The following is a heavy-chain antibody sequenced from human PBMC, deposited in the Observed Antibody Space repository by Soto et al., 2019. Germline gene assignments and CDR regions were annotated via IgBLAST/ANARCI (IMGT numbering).Heavy chain of an antibody. CDR3: ARGPVRGMGGDS. CDR1: GGTFNSDT. J-gene: IGHJ5*01. V-gene: IGHV1-69*02. Sequence: QVQLVQSGAEVKEPGSSVKVSCKASGGTFNSDTINWVRQAPGQGLEGMGRINSILGISNYAQKFQGRIAITADKSTNSGYMELSSLRSEDPAVYYCARGPVRGMGGDSWGQGTLVTVSS. CDR2: INSILGIS. D-gene: IGHD3-16*01.